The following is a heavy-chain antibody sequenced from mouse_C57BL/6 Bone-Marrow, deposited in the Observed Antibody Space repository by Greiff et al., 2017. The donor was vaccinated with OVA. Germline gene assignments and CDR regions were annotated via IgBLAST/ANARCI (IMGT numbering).Heavy chain of an antibody. J-gene: IGHJ1*03. V-gene: IGHV5-4*01. Sequence: EVQGVESGGGLVKPGGSLKLSCAASGFTFSSYAMSWVRQTPEKRLEWVATISDGGSYPYYPDNVKGRFTISRDNAKNNLYLQMSHLKSEDTAMYYCARAGQLRLPWYFDVWGTGTTVTVSS. CDR3: ARAGQLRLPWYFDV. D-gene: IGHD3-2*02. CDR2: ISDGGSYP. CDR1: GFTFSSYA.